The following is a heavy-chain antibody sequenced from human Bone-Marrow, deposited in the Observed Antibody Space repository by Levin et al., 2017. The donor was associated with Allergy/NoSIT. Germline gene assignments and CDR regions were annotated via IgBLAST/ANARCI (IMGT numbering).Heavy chain of an antibody. CDR1: GFTFSAYD. CDR3: AKDWQSDRRVGFFDS. Sequence: PGESLKISCAASGFTFSAYDMSWVRQAPGKEPEWISTISLSGGNTFYADSVEGRFTISRDNSRNTLHLQMSSLRADDTAIYYCAKDWQSDRRVGFFDSWGQGTLVTVSS. V-gene: IGHV3-23*01. J-gene: IGHJ4*02. D-gene: IGHD1-26*01. CDR2: ISLSGGNT.